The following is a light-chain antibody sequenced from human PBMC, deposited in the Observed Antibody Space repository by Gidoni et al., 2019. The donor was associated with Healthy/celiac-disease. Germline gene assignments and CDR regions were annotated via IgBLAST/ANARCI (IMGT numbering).Light chain of an antibody. CDR2: GAS. CDR1: QSVSSSY. V-gene: IGKV3-20*01. J-gene: IGKJ1*01. Sequence: ELVLTQSPGTLSLSPGERATLSCRASQSVSSSYLAWYQQTPGQAPRLLIYGASSRATGIPDRFSGSGSGTDFTLTISRLEPEDFAVYYCQQYGSSPWTFXQXTKVEIK. CDR3: QQYGSSPWT.